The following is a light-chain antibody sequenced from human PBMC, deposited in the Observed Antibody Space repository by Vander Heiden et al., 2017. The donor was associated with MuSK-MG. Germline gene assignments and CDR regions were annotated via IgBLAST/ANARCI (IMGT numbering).Light chain of an antibody. CDR2: VAS. V-gene: IGKV3-15*01. Sequence: IVLTQSPAPLSVSPGAGPTLPCRARKSFSSSLAWFQQKPGQAPRLLIYVASIRATGIPARFSGSGSGTHFSLTISRLQSEDFAVYYCQQYDKWPYTFGQGTKLEIK. J-gene: IGKJ2*01. CDR1: KSFSSS. CDR3: QQYDKWPYT.